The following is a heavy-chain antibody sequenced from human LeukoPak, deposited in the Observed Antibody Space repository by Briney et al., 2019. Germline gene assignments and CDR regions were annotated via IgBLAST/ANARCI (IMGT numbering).Heavy chain of an antibody. J-gene: IGHJ6*02. D-gene: IGHD1-1*01. Sequence: PGGSLRLSCAASGFTFSSYNMNWVRQAPGKGLEWVSSISSSSTYIYYADSMKGRFTISRDNAKNSLYLQMNSLRVEDTAVYYCARDKSWNPRGYYYYNGLDVWGQGTTVTVSS. CDR2: ISSSSTYI. CDR3: ARDKSWNPRGYYYYNGLDV. V-gene: IGHV3-21*01. CDR1: GFTFSSYN.